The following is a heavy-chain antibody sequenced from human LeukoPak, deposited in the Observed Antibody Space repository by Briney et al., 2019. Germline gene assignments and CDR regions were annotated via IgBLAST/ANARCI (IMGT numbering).Heavy chain of an antibody. CDR1: GGPFSGYY. J-gene: IGHJ4*02. CDR2: INHSGST. Sequence: PSETLSLTCAVYGGPFSGYYWSWIRQPPGKGLEWIGEINHSGSTSYNSSLKSRVTISVDTSKNQFSLTLSSVTAADTAVYYCARLYFSRNVFIPARWDYWGQGTLVTVSS. CDR3: ARLYFSRNVFIPARWDY. V-gene: IGHV4-34*01. D-gene: IGHD3-3*01.